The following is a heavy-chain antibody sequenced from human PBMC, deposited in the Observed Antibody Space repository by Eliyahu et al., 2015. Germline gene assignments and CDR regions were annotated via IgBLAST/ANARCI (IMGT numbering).Heavy chain of an antibody. V-gene: IGHV3-64D*06. CDR1: GFXFXSYA. CDR3: VKDPYSGYSYGYFDY. Sequence: EVQLVESGGGLVQPGGSLRLSXSASGFXFXSYAMHWVRQAPGKGLEYVSAISSNGGSTYYADSVKGRFTISRDNSKNTLYLQMSSLRAEDTAVYYCVKDPYSGYSYGYFDYWGQGTLVTVSS. D-gene: IGHD5-18*01. J-gene: IGHJ4*02. CDR2: ISSNGGST.